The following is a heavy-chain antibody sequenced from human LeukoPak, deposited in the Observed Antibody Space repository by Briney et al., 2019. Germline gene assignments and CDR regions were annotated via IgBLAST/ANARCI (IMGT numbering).Heavy chain of an antibody. J-gene: IGHJ4*02. D-gene: IGHD3-10*01. CDR1: GYTFTSYA. Sequence: ASVKVSCKASGYTFTSYAMHWVRQAPGQRLEWMGWINAGNGNTKYSQKFQGRVTITRDTSASTAYMELSSLRSEDTAVYYCAREGITMVRGVEIENDFDYLGQGTLVTVSS. CDR3: AREGITMVRGVEIENDFDY. V-gene: IGHV1-3*01. CDR2: INAGNGNT.